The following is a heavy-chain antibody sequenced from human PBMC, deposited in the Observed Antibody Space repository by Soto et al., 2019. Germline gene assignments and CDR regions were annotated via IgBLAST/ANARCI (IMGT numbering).Heavy chain of an antibody. D-gene: IGHD5-12*01. CDR3: ARGCLSGAGCWLAFDI. Sequence: SETLSLTCGVYGGSFSNYYWSWIRQPPGKGLEWIGEINHSGSTNYNPSLESRVSISVDTSKRQFSLKLHSVTAADTAVYYCARGCLSGAGCWLAFDIWGQGTMVTVSS. J-gene: IGHJ3*02. CDR2: INHSGST. V-gene: IGHV4-34*01. CDR1: GGSFSNYY.